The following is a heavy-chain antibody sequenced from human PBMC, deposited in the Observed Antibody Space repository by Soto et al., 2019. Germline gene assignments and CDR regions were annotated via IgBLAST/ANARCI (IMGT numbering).Heavy chain of an antibody. CDR1: GGTFSSYA. CDR3: ATAGVDTAMAIDY. J-gene: IGHJ4*02. Sequence: QVQLVQSGAEVKKPGSSVKVSCKASGGTFSSYAISWVRQAPGQGLEWMGGIIPIFGTANYAQKFQGRVTITADESTSTAYMERSSLRAEDTAVYYCATAGVDTAMAIDYWGQGTLVTVSS. D-gene: IGHD5-18*01. CDR2: IIPIFGTA. V-gene: IGHV1-69*12.